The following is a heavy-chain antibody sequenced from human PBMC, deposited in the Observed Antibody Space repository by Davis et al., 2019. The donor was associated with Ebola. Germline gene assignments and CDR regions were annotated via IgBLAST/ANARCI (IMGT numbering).Heavy chain of an antibody. Sequence: MPSETLSLTCSVSGGSISSGDYFWSWIRQPPGKGLEWIGFIYYSRSTYYNPSLKSRVTISVHTSKNQFSLKLSSVTAADTAVYYCARAPAVRYFDLNYFDYWGQGTLVTVSS. CDR1: GGSISSGDYF. CDR2: IYYSRST. J-gene: IGHJ4*02. V-gene: IGHV4-30-4*01. CDR3: ARAPAVRYFDLNYFDY. D-gene: IGHD3-9*01.